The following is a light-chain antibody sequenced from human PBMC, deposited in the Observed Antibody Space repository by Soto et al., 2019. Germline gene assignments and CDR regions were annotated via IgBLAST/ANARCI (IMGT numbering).Light chain of an antibody. CDR3: ETWDSNTRV. V-gene: IGLV4-60*03. CDR2: LEGSGSY. CDR1: SGHSSDI. Sequence: QSVLTQSSSASASLGSSVKLPCTLSSGHSSDIIAWHQQQPGKAPRYLMKLEGSGSYNKGSGVPDRFSGSRSGADRYLTISNLQSEDEADYYCETWDSNTRVFGGGTKVTVL. J-gene: IGLJ3*02.